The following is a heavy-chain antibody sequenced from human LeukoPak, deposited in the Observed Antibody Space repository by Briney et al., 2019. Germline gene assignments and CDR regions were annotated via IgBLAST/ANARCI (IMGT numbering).Heavy chain of an antibody. CDR1: GFTFSSYV. V-gene: IGHV3-23*01. Sequence: GGSLRLSCASSGFTFSSYVMSWVRQAPGKGLEWVSGISGSGGNTYYADSVKGRFTISRDNSKNTLSLQMNSLRAEDTAVYYCAKPRGGLAYYMDVWGKGTTVTVSS. CDR2: ISGSGGNT. D-gene: IGHD3-3*02. J-gene: IGHJ6*03. CDR3: AKPRGGLAYYMDV.